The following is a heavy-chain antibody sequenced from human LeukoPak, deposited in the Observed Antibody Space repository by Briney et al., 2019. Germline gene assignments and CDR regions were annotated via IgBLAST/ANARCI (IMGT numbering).Heavy chain of an antibody. CDR2: IWYDGSNK. J-gene: IGHJ4*02. V-gene: IGHV3-33*01. CDR3: ARDGMGFREIDY. D-gene: IGHD3-10*01. CDR1: GFTFSSYG. Sequence: GGSLRLSCAASGFTFSSYGMHWVRQAPGKGLEWVAVIWYDGSNKYYADSVKGRFTISRDNSKNTLYLQMNSLRAEDTAVYYCARDGMGFREIDYWGQGTLVTVSS.